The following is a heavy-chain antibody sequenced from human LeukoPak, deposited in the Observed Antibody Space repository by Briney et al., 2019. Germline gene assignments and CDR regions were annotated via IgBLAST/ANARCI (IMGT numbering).Heavy chain of an antibody. V-gene: IGHV3-33*01. CDR3: ARDYTFILEDYGLLEY. Sequence: GGSLRLSCAASGFTFSSYGMHWVRQAPGKGLEWVAVIWYDGSNKYYADSVKGRFTISRDNSKNTLYLQMNSLRAEDTAVYYCARDYTFILEDYGLLEYWGQGTLVTVSS. D-gene: IGHD4-17*01. CDR1: GFTFSSYG. CDR2: IWYDGSNK. J-gene: IGHJ4*02.